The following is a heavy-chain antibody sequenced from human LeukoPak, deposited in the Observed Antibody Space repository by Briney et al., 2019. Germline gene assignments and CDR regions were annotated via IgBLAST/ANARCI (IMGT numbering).Heavy chain of an antibody. D-gene: IGHD1-1*01. CDR2: IKQDGSEK. J-gene: IGHJ3*02. CDR3: ARDAGRREDI. Sequence: GGSLRLSCATSGFTFASFWFTWARQAPGKGLEWVASIKQDGSEKHYVDSVEGRFTISRDNAKNSLFLQMNSLRAEDTALYYCARDAGRREDIWGQGTMVTVSS. V-gene: IGHV3-7*01. CDR1: GFTFASFW.